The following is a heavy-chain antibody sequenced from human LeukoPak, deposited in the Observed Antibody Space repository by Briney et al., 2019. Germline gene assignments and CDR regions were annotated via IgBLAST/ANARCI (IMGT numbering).Heavy chain of an antibody. V-gene: IGHV1-2*02. Sequence: ASVKVSCKASGYTFTGYYMHWARQAPGQGLEWMGWINPNSGGTNYAQKFQGRVTMTRDTSISTAYMELSRLRSDDTAVYYCARVTYYYYYMDVWGKGTTVTVSS. CDR2: INPNSGGT. CDR3: ARVTYYYYYMDV. J-gene: IGHJ6*03. CDR1: GYTFTGYY.